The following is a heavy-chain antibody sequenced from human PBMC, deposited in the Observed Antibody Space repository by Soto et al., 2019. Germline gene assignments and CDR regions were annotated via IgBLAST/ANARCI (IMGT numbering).Heavy chain of an antibody. D-gene: IGHD3-10*01. CDR2: IKQDGSEK. CDR1: GFTFSSYW. J-gene: IGHJ4*02. CDR3: ARVTTRYYYGPFDY. V-gene: IGHV3-7*03. Sequence: GGSLRLSCAASGFTFSSYWMSWVRQAPGKGLEWVANIKQDGSEKYYVDTVKGRFTISRDNAKNSLYLQVNSLRGDDTAVYYCARVTTRYYYGPFDYWGQGT.